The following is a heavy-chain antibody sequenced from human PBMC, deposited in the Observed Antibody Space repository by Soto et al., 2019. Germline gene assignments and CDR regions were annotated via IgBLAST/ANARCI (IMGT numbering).Heavy chain of an antibody. CDR2: VISLFGTA. V-gene: IGHV1-69*01. CDR3: AREVGYGDCSAALLD. Sequence: VQLMQSGAEVKKPGSSVKVSCKASGGTFSSHSINWVRQAPGQGLEWMGGVISLFGTANYAHNFKGRVTITADQSTSTAYMELNSLRSADTAGYYCAREVGYGDCSAALLDWGQGTLVTVSS. CDR1: GGTFSSHS. D-gene: IGHD4-17*01. J-gene: IGHJ4*02.